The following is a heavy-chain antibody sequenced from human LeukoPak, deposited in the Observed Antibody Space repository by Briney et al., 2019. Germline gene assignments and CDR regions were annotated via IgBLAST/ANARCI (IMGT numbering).Heavy chain of an antibody. V-gene: IGHV3-33*08. CDR1: GFTFSSYS. CDR2: IWYDGSNK. J-gene: IGHJ4*02. CDR3: ARDQTTIRPLDY. D-gene: IGHD4/OR15-4a*01. Sequence: PGGSLRLSCAASGFTFSSYSMIWVRQAPGKGLEWVAVIWYDGSNKNYADPVKGRFTISRDNSKNTLYLQMNSLRAEDTAVYYCARDQTTIRPLDYWGQGTLVTVSS.